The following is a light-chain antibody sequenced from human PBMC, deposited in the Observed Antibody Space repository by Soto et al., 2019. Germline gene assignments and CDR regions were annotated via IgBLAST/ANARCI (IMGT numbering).Light chain of an antibody. CDR2: GTS. J-gene: IGKJ4*01. Sequence: DIVMTQSPATLSVSPGGRATLSCRASQSVGSNVAWYQQKPGQAPRLLIYGTSTRVTGIPARFSGSGSGTEFTLTISSLQSEDFAVYYCQQYYNWPLTFGGGTKVDIK. V-gene: IGKV3-15*01. CDR3: QQYYNWPLT. CDR1: QSVGSN.